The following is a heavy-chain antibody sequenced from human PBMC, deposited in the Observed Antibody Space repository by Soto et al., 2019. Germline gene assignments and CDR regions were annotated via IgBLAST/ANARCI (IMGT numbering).Heavy chain of an antibody. D-gene: IGHD3-16*01. Sequence: KASETLSLTCTVSGGSMSGYYCSWIRQPPGKGLEYIGYIFYTGSTSYNASLTSRVAISLDTPNNQISLKLKSVTAADTAVYYCARSGHSFGGVVWGQGILVTVSS. CDR2: IFYTGST. V-gene: IGHV4-59*01. J-gene: IGHJ4*02. CDR3: ARSGHSFGGVV. CDR1: GGSMSGYY.